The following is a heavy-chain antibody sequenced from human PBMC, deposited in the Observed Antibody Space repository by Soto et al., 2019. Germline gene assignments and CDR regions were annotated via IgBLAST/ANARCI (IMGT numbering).Heavy chain of an antibody. J-gene: IGHJ4*02. Sequence: QVQLQESGPGLVKPSQTLSLTCTVSGGSISSGGYYWSWIRQHPGKGMEWIGYIYYSGSTYYNPSLKSRVTISVDTSKNQFSLKLSSVTAADTAVYYCARDRPPVGTMDYWGQGTLVTVSS. CDR1: GGSISSGGYY. V-gene: IGHV4-31*03. D-gene: IGHD3-3*01. CDR2: IYYSGST. CDR3: ARDRPPVGTMDY.